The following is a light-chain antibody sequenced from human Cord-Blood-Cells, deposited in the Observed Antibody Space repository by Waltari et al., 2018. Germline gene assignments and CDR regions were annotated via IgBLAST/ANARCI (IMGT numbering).Light chain of an antibody. CDR1: QSISSY. CDR3: QQSYSTPCT. V-gene: IGKV1-39*01. Sequence: DIQMTQSPSSLSASVGDRVTITCRASQSISSYVNWYQQKPGKAPKLLIYAASSLQSGVPSRCSGSGSGTDFTLTISSLQPEDFATYYCQQSYSTPCTFGPGTKVDIK. J-gene: IGKJ3*01. CDR2: AAS.